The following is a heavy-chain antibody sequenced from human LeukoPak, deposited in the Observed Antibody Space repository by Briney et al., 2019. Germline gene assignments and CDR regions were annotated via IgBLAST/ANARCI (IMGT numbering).Heavy chain of an antibody. J-gene: IGHJ4*02. V-gene: IGHV3-33*06. Sequence: GGSLRLSCAASGFTFSSFGMHWVRQAPGKGLEWVAIIWFDGGNKYYADSVTGRFTVSRDNSKNTLSLQMNSLRAEDTAVYYCAKDWGTSGTTGWMFGYWGQGTLVTVSS. CDR3: AKDWGTSGTTGWMFGY. CDR2: IWFDGGNK. CDR1: GFTFSSFG. D-gene: IGHD1-1*01.